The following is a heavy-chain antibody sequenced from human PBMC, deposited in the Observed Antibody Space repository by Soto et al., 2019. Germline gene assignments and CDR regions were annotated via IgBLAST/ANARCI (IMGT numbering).Heavy chain of an antibody. CDR2: ITTTGSNT. Sequence: EVQLVESGGGLVKPGGSLRLSCAASGFPFSVYSMNWVRQAPGKGLEWVSSITTTGSNTYYKDSVQGRFIISRDNAKNSLFLHMDSLRAEDTAMYYCARDKNWSVDYWGQGTLVTVSS. J-gene: IGHJ4*02. V-gene: IGHV3-21*01. CDR3: ARDKNWSVDY. CDR1: GFPFSVYS. D-gene: IGHD1-1*01.